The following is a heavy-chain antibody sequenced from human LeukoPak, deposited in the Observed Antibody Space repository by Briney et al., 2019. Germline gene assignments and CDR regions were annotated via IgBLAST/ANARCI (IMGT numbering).Heavy chain of an antibody. J-gene: IGHJ4*02. CDR3: ATDSDFWSGYLLDY. CDR2: VDPEDGET. D-gene: IGHD3-3*01. Sequence: ASVKVSCKVSGYTFTDYYMHWVQQAPGKGREWMGLVDPEDGETIYAEKFQGRVTITADTSTDTAYVELSSLRSEDTAVYYCATDSDFWSGYLLDYWGQGTLVTVSS. CDR1: GYTFTDYY. V-gene: IGHV1-69-2*01.